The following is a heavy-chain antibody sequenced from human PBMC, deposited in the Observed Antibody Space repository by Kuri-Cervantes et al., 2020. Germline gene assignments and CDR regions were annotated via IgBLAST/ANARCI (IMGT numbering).Heavy chain of an antibody. V-gene: IGHV3-21*01. CDR3: ARHSYDSTDMDV. CDR2: ISGSGGST. J-gene: IGHJ6*03. Sequence: GGSLRLSCAASGFTFSSYSMNWVRQAPGKGLEWVSAISGSGGSTYYADSVKGRFTISRDNAKNSLYLQMNSLRAEDTAVYYCARHSYDSTDMDVWGKGTTVTVSS. D-gene: IGHD3-22*01. CDR1: GFTFSSYS.